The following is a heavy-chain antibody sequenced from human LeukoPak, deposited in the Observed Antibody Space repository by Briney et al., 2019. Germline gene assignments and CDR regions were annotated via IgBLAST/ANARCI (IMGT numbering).Heavy chain of an antibody. Sequence: GGSLRLSCAASGFTFSSYAMHWVRQAPGKGLEWVAVISYDGSNKYYADSVKGRFTISRDNSKNTPYLQMNSLRAEDTAVYYCASAAEDYGLSNFDYWGQGTLVTVSS. CDR3: ASAAEDYGLSNFDY. CDR2: ISYDGSNK. D-gene: IGHD4-17*01. CDR1: GFTFSSYA. V-gene: IGHV3-30*04. J-gene: IGHJ4*02.